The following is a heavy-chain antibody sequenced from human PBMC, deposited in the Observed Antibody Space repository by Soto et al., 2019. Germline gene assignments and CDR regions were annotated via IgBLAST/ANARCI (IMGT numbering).Heavy chain of an antibody. Sequence: QVLLVQPGGEVKKPGASVKVSCKASGFNFISYGINWVRQAPGQGLEWMGWISGYDGKTVYAHSVQDRVTMTTDATTGTAYMELRGLRSADTAIYYCARGFMYTGSPDSWFDPWGQGTLVTVTS. CDR3: ARGFMYTGSPDSWFDP. CDR1: GFNFISYG. V-gene: IGHV1-18*04. J-gene: IGHJ5*02. CDR2: ISGYDGKT. D-gene: IGHD6-6*01.